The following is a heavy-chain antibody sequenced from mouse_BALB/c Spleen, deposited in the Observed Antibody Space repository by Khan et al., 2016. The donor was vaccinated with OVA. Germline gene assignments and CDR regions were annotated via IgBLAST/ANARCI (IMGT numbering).Heavy chain of an antibody. CDR1: GYSFTGYF. Sequence: EVQLQQSGPELVRPGASVKISCKASGYSFTGYFMNWVMQSHGKSLEWIGRINPHIGETFYNQRFKDKATLTVDESSSTAHMELRSLASEDSAVLDCTRIYRSDFDYWGQGTTLTVSS. D-gene: IGHD1-1*01. CDR3: TRIYRSDFDY. CDR2: INPHIGET. V-gene: IGHV1-20*02. J-gene: IGHJ2*01.